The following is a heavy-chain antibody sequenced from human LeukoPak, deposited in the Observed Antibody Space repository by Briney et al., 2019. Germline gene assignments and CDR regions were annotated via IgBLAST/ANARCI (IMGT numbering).Heavy chain of an antibody. J-gene: IGHJ4*02. CDR3: AKSRLPCSGGSCYLFDS. V-gene: IGHV3-9*01. CDR2: INWNSDTI. CDR1: GFTFSSYE. D-gene: IGHD2-15*01. Sequence: GGSLRLSCAASGFTFSSYEMNWVRQAPGKGLEWVSGINWNSDTIGYGDSVKGRFTVSRDNAENSLFLQMDSLRPEDTALYYCAKSRLPCSGGSCYLFDSWGQGTLVTVSS.